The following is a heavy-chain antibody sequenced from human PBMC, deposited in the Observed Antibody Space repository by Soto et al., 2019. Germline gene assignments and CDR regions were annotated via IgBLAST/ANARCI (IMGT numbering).Heavy chain of an antibody. Sequence: SETLSLTCTVSGGTISSYYWSWIRQPPGKGLEWIGYIYYSGSTNYNPSLKSRVTISVDTSKNQFSLKLSSVTAADTAVYYCARGGGYCSGGSCYRYYFDYWGQGTLVTVSS. CDR3: ARGGGYCSGGSCYRYYFDY. D-gene: IGHD2-15*01. CDR1: GGTISSYY. CDR2: IYYSGST. V-gene: IGHV4-59*12. J-gene: IGHJ4*02.